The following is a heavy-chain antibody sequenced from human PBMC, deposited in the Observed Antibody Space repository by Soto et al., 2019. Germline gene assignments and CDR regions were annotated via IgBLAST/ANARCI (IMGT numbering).Heavy chain of an antibody. CDR1: GYTFTSYA. V-gene: IGHV1-3*01. D-gene: IGHD6-13*01. Sequence: VASVKVSCKASGYTFTSYAMHWVRQAPGQRLEWMGWINAGNGNTKYSQKFQGRVTITRDTSASTAYMELSSLRSEDTAVYYCAREGGSSSWYPLYYYYGMDVWGQGTTVTVSS. J-gene: IGHJ6*02. CDR3: AREGGSSSWYPLYYYYGMDV. CDR2: INAGNGNT.